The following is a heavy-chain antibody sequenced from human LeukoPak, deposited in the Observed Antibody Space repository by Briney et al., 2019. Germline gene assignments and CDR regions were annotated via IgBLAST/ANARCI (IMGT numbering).Heavy chain of an antibody. CDR2: INPNSGGT. Sequence: VSVEVLFKAFGYPFKRYYKHWVRQASGQGLEWMGWINPNSGGTNYAQNLQGWVTLTRETSISTAYMELSRLRSDDTAVYYCARGGDYYEQDYWGQGTLVTVSS. V-gene: IGHV1-2*04. CDR1: GYPFKRYY. D-gene: IGHD3-22*01. J-gene: IGHJ4*02. CDR3: ARGGDYYEQDY.